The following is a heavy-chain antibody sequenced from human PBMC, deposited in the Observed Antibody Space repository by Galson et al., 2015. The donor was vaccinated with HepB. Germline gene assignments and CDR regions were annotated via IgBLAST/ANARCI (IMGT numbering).Heavy chain of an antibody. CDR3: AKDPTMIVVVHYFQH. CDR1: GFTFSSYG. Sequence: SLRLSCAASGFTFSSYGMHWVRQAPGKGLEWVAFIRYDGSNKYYADSVKGRFTISRDNSKNTLYLQMNSLRAEDTAVYYCAKDPTMIVVVHYFQHWGQGTLVTVSS. CDR2: IRYDGSNK. V-gene: IGHV3-30*02. J-gene: IGHJ1*01. D-gene: IGHD3-22*01.